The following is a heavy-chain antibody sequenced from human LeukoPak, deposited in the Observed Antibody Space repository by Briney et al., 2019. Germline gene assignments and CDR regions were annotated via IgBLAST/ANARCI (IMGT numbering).Heavy chain of an antibody. V-gene: IGHV3-7*05. Sequence: GGSLRLSCAASGFTFSSYWMIWVRQAPGKGMGWVTNIKKDRSKKDYVDSVKGRFTIYRDNAKNSLYLQMNSLRAEDTAVYYCARDVGDYYVRLDVWGQGTTVTVSS. J-gene: IGHJ6*02. D-gene: IGHD1-26*01. CDR3: ARDVGDYYVRLDV. CDR1: GFTFSSYW. CDR2: IKKDRSKK.